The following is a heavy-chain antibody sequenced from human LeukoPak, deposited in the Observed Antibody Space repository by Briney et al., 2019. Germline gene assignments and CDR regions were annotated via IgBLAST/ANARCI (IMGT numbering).Heavy chain of an antibody. J-gene: IGHJ3*02. D-gene: IGHD6-6*01. Sequence: ASVKVSCKASGGTFSSYAISWVRQAPGQGLEWMGGIIPIFGTANYAQKFQGRVTITTDESTSTAYMELSSLRSGDTAVYYCARTSSHAFDIWGQGIMVTVSS. CDR3: ARTSSHAFDI. CDR2: IIPIFGTA. V-gene: IGHV1-69*05. CDR1: GGTFSSYA.